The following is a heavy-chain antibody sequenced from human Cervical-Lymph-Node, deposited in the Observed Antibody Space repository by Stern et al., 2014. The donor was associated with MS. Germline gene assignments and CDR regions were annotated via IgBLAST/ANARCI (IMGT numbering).Heavy chain of an antibody. V-gene: IGHV1-46*01. CDR2: FNPSGDSE. J-gene: IGHJ4*02. CDR3: ASGTGSKRPTGNY. Sequence: VHLVQSGAEVKKPGASVKVSCKSSGYTFTSHDMHLGRQPPGQGLEWVGLFNPSGDSERYAQKFQGSPNMTSNTYTVTVYMELSRLRSEDTAVYYCASGTGSKRPTGNYWGQGTLVTVSS. CDR1: GYTFTSHD. D-gene: IGHD3/OR15-3a*01.